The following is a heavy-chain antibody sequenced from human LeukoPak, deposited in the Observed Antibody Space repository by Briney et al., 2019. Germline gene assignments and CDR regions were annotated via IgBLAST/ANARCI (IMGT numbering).Heavy chain of an antibody. CDR3: ARSFKQWLAPYYLDY. D-gene: IGHD6-19*01. Sequence: SETLSLTCTVSGYSISSGYYWGWIRQPPGKGLEWIGSIYHSGSTYYNPSLKSRVTISVDTSKNQFSLKLSSVTAADTAVYYCARSFKQWLAPYYLDYWGQGTLVTVSS. CDR1: GYSISSGYY. V-gene: IGHV4-38-2*02. CDR2: IYHSGST. J-gene: IGHJ4*02.